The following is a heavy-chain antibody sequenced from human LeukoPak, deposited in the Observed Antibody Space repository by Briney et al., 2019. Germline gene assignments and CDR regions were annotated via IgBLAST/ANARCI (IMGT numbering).Heavy chain of an antibody. J-gene: IGHJ5*02. D-gene: IGHD3-9*01. CDR1: GFTFSSYG. CDR3: VKGDYDVLTGWNNWFDP. V-gene: IGHV3-30*02. Sequence: PGGSLRLSCAASGFTFSSYGMHWVRQAPGKGLEWVAFIRYDGSNKYYADSVKGRFTISRDNSKYTLFLQMNSLRAEDTALYFCVKGDYDVLTGWNNWFDPWGQGTLVTVSS. CDR2: IRYDGSNK.